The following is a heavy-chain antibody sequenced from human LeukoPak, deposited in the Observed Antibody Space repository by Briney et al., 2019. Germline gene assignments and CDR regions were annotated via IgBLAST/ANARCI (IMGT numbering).Heavy chain of an antibody. V-gene: IGHV3-74*01. J-gene: IGHJ4*02. CDR1: GFTFSSYW. CDR3: ARDFVAYDFWSGYLG. CDR2: INTDGSST. D-gene: IGHD3-3*01. Sequence: GGSLRLSCAASGFTFSSYWMHWVRQAPGKGLVWVSRINTDGSSTSYADSVKGRFTISRDNAKNTLYLQMNSLRAEDTAVYYCARDFVAYDFWSGYLGWGQGTLVTASS.